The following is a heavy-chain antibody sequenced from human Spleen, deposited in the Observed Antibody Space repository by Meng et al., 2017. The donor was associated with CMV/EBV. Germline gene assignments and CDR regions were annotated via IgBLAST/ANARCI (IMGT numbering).Heavy chain of an antibody. V-gene: IGHV4-34*01. Sequence: SETLSLTCAVYGGSFSGYYWSWIRQPPGKGLEWIGEINHSGSTNYNPSLKSRVTISVDTSKNQFSLKLSSVTAADTAVYYCARENYYDSSGYHKALDIRGQGTMVTVSS. CDR1: GGSFSGYY. CDR2: INHSGST. D-gene: IGHD3-22*01. J-gene: IGHJ3*02. CDR3: ARENYYDSSGYHKALDI.